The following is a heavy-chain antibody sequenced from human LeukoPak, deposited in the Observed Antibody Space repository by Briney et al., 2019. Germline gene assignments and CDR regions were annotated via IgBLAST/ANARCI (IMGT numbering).Heavy chain of an antibody. Sequence: ASVKVSCKASGYTFTSYDINWVRQATGQGPEWMGWMNPNSGNTGYAQKFQGRVTMTRNTSISTAYMELSSLRSEDTAVYYCARVGGTGKSRWFDPWGQGTLVTVSS. D-gene: IGHD1-1*01. CDR1: GYTFTSYD. V-gene: IGHV1-8*01. CDR3: ARVGGTGKSRWFDP. CDR2: MNPNSGNT. J-gene: IGHJ5*02.